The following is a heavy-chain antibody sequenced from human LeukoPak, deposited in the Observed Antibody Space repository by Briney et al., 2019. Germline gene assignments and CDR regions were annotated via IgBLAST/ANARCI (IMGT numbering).Heavy chain of an antibody. J-gene: IGHJ4*02. CDR3: ITDPAGVTTVTSPNYYFDY. Sequence: GASVKVSCKASGGTFSSYAISWVRQAPGQGLEWMGRIIPILGIANYAQKFQGRVTITADKSTSTAYMELSSLKTEDTAVYYCITDPAGVTTVTSPNYYFDYWGQGTLVTVSS. V-gene: IGHV1-69*04. CDR2: IIPILGIA. D-gene: IGHD4-17*01. CDR1: GGTFSSYA.